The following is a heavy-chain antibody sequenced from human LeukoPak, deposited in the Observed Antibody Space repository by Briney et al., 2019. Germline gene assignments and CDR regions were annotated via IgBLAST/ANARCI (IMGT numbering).Heavy chain of an antibody. CDR1: GFTFSSFG. Sequence: GGSLRLSCAASGFTFSSFGMSWVRQAPGKGLEWVSSISGSGGSTYYADSVKGRFTISRDNSKNTLYLQMNSLRAEDTAVYYCARDRRHSSSWYHYMDVWGKGTTVTVSS. CDR2: ISGSGGST. V-gene: IGHV3-23*01. J-gene: IGHJ6*03. CDR3: ARDRRHSSSWYHYMDV. D-gene: IGHD6-13*01.